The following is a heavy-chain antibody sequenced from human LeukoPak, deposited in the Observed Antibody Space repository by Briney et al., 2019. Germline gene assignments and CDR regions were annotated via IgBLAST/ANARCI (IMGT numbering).Heavy chain of an antibody. CDR1: GYTFTGYY. V-gene: IGHV1-69*13. J-gene: IGHJ5*02. CDR3: ARIRSLTGTTLRWFDP. Sequence: SVKVSCKASGYTFTGYYMHWVRQAPGQGLEWMGGIIPIFGTANYAQKFQGRVTITADESTSTAYMELSSLRSEDTAVYYCARIRSLTGTTLRWFDPWGQGTLVTVSS. D-gene: IGHD1-7*01. CDR2: IIPIFGTA.